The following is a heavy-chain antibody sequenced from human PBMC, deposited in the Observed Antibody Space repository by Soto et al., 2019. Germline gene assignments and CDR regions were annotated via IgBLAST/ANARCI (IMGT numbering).Heavy chain of an antibody. CDR1: GDSVSSNSAA. V-gene: IGHV6-1*01. D-gene: IGHD5-12*01. CDR3: ARGIVARERYYYYYGMDV. CDR2: TYYRSKWYN. J-gene: IGHJ6*02. Sequence: SPTLSLPCAISGDSVSSNSAAWNWIRQSPSRGLEWLGRTYYRSKWYNDYAVSVKSRITINPDTSKNQFSLQLNSVTPEDTAVYYCARGIVARERYYYYYGMDVWGQGTTVTVSS.